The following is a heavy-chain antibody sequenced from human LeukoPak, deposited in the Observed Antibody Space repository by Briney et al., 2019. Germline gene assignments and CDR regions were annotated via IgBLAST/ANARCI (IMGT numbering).Heavy chain of an antibody. CDR2: ISPNTGDT. J-gene: IGHJ4*02. Sequence: ASVKVSCKTSGYTFSVYYIHWVRQAPGQGLEWMGWISPNTGDTHSTQKFQGRVTMTRDTSISTAYMELSRLRSDDTAVYYCARDSRYYYGSGTRYYFDYWGQGTLVTVSS. CDR3: ARDSRYYYGSGTRYYFDY. CDR1: GYTFSVYY. V-gene: IGHV1-2*02. D-gene: IGHD3-10*01.